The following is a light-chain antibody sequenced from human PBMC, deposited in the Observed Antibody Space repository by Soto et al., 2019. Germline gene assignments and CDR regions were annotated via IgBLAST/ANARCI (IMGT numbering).Light chain of an antibody. V-gene: IGLV4-60*02. Sequence: QSLLTQSSSASASLGSSVKLTCILSSGHNTYIIAWHQQQPGKAPRFLMTLDRSGSYNRGSGVPDRFSGSSSGADRYLTISNLQFEDEGDYYCETWYSNTHKVFGGGTKVTVL. J-gene: IGLJ3*02. CDR3: ETWYSNTHKV. CDR1: SGHNTYI. CDR2: LDRSGSY.